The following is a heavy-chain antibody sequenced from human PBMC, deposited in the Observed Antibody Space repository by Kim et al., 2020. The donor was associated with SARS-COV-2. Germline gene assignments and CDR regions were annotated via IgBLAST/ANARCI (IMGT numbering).Heavy chain of an antibody. CDR2: IWYDGSNK. J-gene: IGHJ6*02. D-gene: IGHD3-10*01. CDR3: AKAPGVMVRGVIITHNYYYYGMDV. Sequence: GGSLRLSRAASGFTFSSYAMHWVRQAPGKGLEWVAVIWYDGSNKYYADSVKGRFTISRDNSKNTLYLQMNSLRAEDTAVYYCAKAPGVMVRGVIITHNYYYYGMDVWGQGTTVTVSS. V-gene: IGHV3-33*06. CDR1: GFTFSSYA.